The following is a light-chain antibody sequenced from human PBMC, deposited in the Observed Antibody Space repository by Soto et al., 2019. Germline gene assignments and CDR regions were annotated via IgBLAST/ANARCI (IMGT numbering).Light chain of an antibody. CDR1: SSNIGAGYD. J-gene: IGLJ2*01. CDR2: GNS. CDR3: HSYDSSLTGVV. V-gene: IGLV1-40*01. Sequence: QSVLTQPPSVSGAPGQRVTISCTGSSSNIGAGYDVHWCQQLPGTAPKLLIYGNSNRPSGVPDRFSGSKSGTSASLSITGLQAKEESDYYCHSYDSSLTGVVFGGGTKVTVL.